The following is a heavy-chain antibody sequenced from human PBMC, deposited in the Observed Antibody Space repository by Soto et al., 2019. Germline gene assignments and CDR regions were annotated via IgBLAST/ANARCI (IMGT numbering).Heavy chain of an antibody. CDR2: ISYDGSNK. CDR1: GFTFSSYA. Sequence: GVSLRLSCAASGFTFSSYAMHWVRQAPGKGLEWVAVISYDGSNKYYADSVKGRFTISRDNSKNTLYLQMNSLRAEDTAVYYCARDSLEWLLDRSDRVPPYYFDDWGQGTLVTVSS. CDR3: ARDSLEWLLDRSDRVPPYYFDD. D-gene: IGHD3-3*01. J-gene: IGHJ4*02. V-gene: IGHV3-30-3*01.